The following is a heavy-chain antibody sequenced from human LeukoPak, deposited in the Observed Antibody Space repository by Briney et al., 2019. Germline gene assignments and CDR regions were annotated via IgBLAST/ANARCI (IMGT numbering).Heavy chain of an antibody. J-gene: IGHJ6*03. D-gene: IGHD2-15*01. Sequence: SVKVSCKASGGTFSSYAISWVRQAPGQGLEWMGGIIPIFGTANYAQKFQGRVTITADESTSTAYMELSSLRSEGTAVYYCARDVGVAVYYMDVWGKGTTVTVSS. CDR2: IIPIFGTA. V-gene: IGHV1-69*01. CDR3: ARDVGVAVYYMDV. CDR1: GGTFSSYA.